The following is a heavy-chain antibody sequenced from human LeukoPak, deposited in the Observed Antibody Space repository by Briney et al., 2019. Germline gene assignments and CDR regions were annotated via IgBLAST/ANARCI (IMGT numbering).Heavy chain of an antibody. CDR1: GYTFTSYY. D-gene: IGHD5-24*01. CDR3: ARVAAIRRWLQLGY. Sequence: ASVKVSCKASGYTFTSYYMHWVRQAPGQGLEWMGWIKPNSGGTHYAQKFQGRVSMTRDTSISTAYMELSSLRSDDTAVYYCARVAAIRRWLQLGYWGQGTLVTVSS. V-gene: IGHV1-2*02. CDR2: IKPNSGGT. J-gene: IGHJ4*02.